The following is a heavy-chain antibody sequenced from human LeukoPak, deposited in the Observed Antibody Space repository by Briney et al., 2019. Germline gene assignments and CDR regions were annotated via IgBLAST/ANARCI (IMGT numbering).Heavy chain of an antibody. V-gene: IGHV3-74*01. J-gene: IGHJ5*02. CDR3: ARDVPHNWFDT. CDR2: INSDGGGA. CDR1: GITFGNNW. Sequence: PGGSLRLSCAASGITFGNNWMHWVRQGPGKGLVWISRINSDGGGAIYADSVKGPFTVSRDSAKNTLYLQMNSLRAEDTAVYYCARDVPHNWFDTWGQGTLVTVSS.